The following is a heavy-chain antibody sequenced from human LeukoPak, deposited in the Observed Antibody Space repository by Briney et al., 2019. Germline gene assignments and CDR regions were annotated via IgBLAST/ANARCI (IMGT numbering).Heavy chain of an antibody. CDR1: GGFFYNSYC. V-gene: IGHV4-39*01. Sequence: SDTLSLSCTVSGGFFYNSYCWTWVRQPPGKGPEWIATIYSSEFTYYNPSLRSRVTISGDRSKNLFSLRLSSVTAADTAVYYCARGSDDYKLGNYWGQGTLVTVSS. J-gene: IGHJ4*02. CDR3: ARGSDDYKLGNY. D-gene: IGHD5-24*01. CDR2: IYSSEFT.